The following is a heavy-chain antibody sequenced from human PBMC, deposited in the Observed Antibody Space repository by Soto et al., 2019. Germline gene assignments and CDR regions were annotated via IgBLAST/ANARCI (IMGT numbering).Heavy chain of an antibody. CDR1: GGSFSGYY. D-gene: IGHD6-19*01. J-gene: IGHJ4*02. CDR2: INHSGST. CDR3: EIGRGSGWYGGSTRLVY. V-gene: IGHV4-34*01. Sequence: SETLSLTCAVYGGSFSGYYWSWIRQPPGKGLEWIGEINHSGSTNYNPSLKSRVTISVDTSKNQFSLKLSSVTAADTAVYYCEIGRGSGWYGGSTRLVYWGQGTLVTVSS.